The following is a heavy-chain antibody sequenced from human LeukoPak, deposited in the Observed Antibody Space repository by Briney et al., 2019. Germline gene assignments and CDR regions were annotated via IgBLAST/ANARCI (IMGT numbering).Heavy chain of an antibody. V-gene: IGHV1-2*02. CDR1: GYTFTGYY. CDR2: INPNSGGT. J-gene: IGHJ4*02. CDR3: ARRYFGSGSYYTDY. Sequence: ASVKVSCKASGYTFTGYYMHWVRQAPGQGLEWMGWINPNSGGTNYAQKFQGRVTMTRDTSISTAYMELSGLRSDDTAVYYCARRYFGSGSYYTDYWGRGTLVTVSS. D-gene: IGHD3-10*01.